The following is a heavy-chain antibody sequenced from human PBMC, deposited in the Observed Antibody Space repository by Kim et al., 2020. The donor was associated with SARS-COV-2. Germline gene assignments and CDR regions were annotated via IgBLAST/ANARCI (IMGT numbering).Heavy chain of an antibody. CDR1: GGTFSSYA. J-gene: IGHJ6*02. CDR2: IIPIFGTA. D-gene: IGHD2-2*01. Sequence: SVKVSCKASGGTFSSYAISWVRQAPGQGLEWMGGIIPIFGTANYAQKFQGRVTITADESTSTAYMELSSLRSEDTAVYYCASPRRYCSSTSCPGPDDYYYGMDVWGQGTTVTVSS. V-gene: IGHV1-69*13. CDR3: ASPRRYCSSTSCPGPDDYYYGMDV.